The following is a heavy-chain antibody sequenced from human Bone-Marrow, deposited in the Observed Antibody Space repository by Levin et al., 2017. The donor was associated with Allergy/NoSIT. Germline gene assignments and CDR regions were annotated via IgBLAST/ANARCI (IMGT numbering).Heavy chain of an antibody. V-gene: IGHV3-33*01. CDR3: ARVPGWFAESGYDYYYMDV. CDR1: GFTFSLYA. Sequence: SGGSLRLSCAASGFTFSLYALHWVRQAPGKGLEWVALMWYDGNKEFYGESVKGRFTVSRDTAKNTLYLQINSLRVEDTAVYYCARVPGWFAESGYDYYYMDVWGKGTTVTVS. J-gene: IGHJ6*03. D-gene: IGHD3-10*01. CDR2: MWYDGNKE.